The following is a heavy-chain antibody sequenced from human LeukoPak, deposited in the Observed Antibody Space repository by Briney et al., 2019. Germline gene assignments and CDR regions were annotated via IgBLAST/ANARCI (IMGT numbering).Heavy chain of an antibody. D-gene: IGHD6-13*01. V-gene: IGHV3-33*06. CDR3: AKVVQYTASTGTGLDY. CDR1: GFTFFNYG. CDR2: IWNDGSYK. J-gene: IGHJ4*02. Sequence: GGSLRLSSAAPGFTFFNYGMHWVRQAPGKGLDWGSVIWNDGSYKYYADPVKGRFTISRDNPKNTLYLQMNSLRAEDTAIYYCAKVVQYTASTGTGLDYWGQGTLVTVSS.